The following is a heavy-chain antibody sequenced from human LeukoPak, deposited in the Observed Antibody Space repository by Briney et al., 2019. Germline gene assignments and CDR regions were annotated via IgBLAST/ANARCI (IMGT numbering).Heavy chain of an antibody. CDR2: IRYDGSNK. CDR1: GFTFSSYG. V-gene: IGHV3-30*02. J-gene: IGHJ3*02. D-gene: IGHD5-12*01. Sequence: GGSLRLSCAASGFTFSSYGMHWVRQAPGKGLEWVAFIRYDGSNKYYADSVKGRFTISRDNSKNTLYLQMSSLRAEDTAVYYCAKWAFRPWDIVALGAFDIWGQGTMVTVSS. CDR3: AKWAFRPWDIVALGAFDI.